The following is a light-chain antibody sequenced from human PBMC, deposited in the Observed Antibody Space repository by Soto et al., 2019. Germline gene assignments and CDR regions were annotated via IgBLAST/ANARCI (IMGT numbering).Light chain of an antibody. CDR2: RAS. V-gene: IGKV4-1*01. Sequence: DIVMTQSPASLAVSLGERATINCKSSQSLLNSANDKIHLAWYQQKPGQPPKLLIWRASTRDSGVPDRFSGSGSGTDFTLTITSLQAEDVATYYCQQYFSAHLTFGGGTKVEI. CDR1: QSLLNSANDKIH. J-gene: IGKJ4*01. CDR3: QQYFSAHLT.